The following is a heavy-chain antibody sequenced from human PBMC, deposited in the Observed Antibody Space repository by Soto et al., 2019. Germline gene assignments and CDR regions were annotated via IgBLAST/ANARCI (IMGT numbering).Heavy chain of an antibody. J-gene: IGHJ6*03. CDR2: INAGNGNT. CDR3: ARCGELSGNYYYYMDG. CDR1: GYTFTSYA. V-gene: IGHV1-3*01. D-gene: IGHD3-10*01. Sequence: ASVKVSCKASGYTFTSYAMHWVRQAPGQRLEWMGWINAGNGNTKYSQKFQGRVTITRDTSASTAYMELSSLRSEDTAVYYCARCGELSGNYYYYMDGWGKGTTVTVAS.